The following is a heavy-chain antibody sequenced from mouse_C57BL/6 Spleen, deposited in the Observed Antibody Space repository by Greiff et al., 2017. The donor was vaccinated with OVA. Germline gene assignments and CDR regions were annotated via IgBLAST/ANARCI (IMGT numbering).Heavy chain of an antibody. J-gene: IGHJ2*01. CDR1: GFTFSSYA. CDR3: AREEDDYDAHLFDY. D-gene: IGHD2-4*01. Sequence: EVQLVESGGGLVKPGGSLKLSCAASGFTFSSYAMSWVRQTPEKRLEWVATISDGGSYTYYPDNVKGRFTISRDNAKNNLYLQMSHLKSEDTAMDYCAREEDDYDAHLFDYWGQGTTLTVSS. V-gene: IGHV5-4*01. CDR2: ISDGGSYT.